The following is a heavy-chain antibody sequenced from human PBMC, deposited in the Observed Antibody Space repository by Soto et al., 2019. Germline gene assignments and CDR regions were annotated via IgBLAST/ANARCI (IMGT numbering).Heavy chain of an antibody. Sequence: GGSLRLSCAASGFALSRSGMHWVRQAPGKGLEWVALIWNDGKNEHYADSVRGRFIISRDNSNNTLYLQMNSLRADDTAVYYCARGSGHYYYYMDVWGKGTTVTVSS. CDR3: ARGSGHYYYYMDV. CDR2: IWNDGKNE. J-gene: IGHJ6*03. D-gene: IGHD3-10*01. V-gene: IGHV3-33*01. CDR1: GFALSRSG.